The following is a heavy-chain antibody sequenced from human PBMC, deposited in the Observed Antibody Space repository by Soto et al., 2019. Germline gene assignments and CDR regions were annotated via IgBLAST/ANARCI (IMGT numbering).Heavy chain of an antibody. CDR3: ARGKHSSSLPPYVESWFDP. CDR1: GGSISSGGYY. D-gene: IGHD6-6*01. J-gene: IGHJ5*02. CDR2: IYYSGST. V-gene: IGHV4-31*03. Sequence: SETLSLTCTVSGGSISSGGYYWSWIRQHPGKGLEWIGYIYYSGSTYYNPSLKSRVTISVDTSKNQFSLKLSSVTAADTAVYYCARGKHSSSLPPYVESWFDPWGQGTLVTVSS.